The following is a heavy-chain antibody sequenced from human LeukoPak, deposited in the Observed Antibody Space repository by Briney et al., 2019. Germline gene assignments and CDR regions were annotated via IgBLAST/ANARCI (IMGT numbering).Heavy chain of an antibody. CDR2: IRGSGGRT. CDR3: AKGLSIVPKYFDY. Sequence: GGSLRLSSAVSGFTFSNYGMIWDRQAPGRGLEWVSRIRGSGGRTFYADSVKGRFTISRDNFKNMPYLQMNSLRAADTAVYYCAKGLSIVPKYFDYWGQGILVTVSS. CDR1: GFTFSNYG. J-gene: IGHJ4*02. V-gene: IGHV3-23*01. D-gene: IGHD2-2*01.